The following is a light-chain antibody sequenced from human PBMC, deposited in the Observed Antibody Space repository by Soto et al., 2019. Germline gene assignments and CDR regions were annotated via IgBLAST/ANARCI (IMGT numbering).Light chain of an antibody. J-gene: IGKJ5*01. CDR2: AAS. CDR1: QSISNY. Sequence: IRMTQSPSSFSASTGDRVTITCRASQSISNYLNWYQQRPGKAPTLMIYAASSLQYGVPLRFSGSGSGTDFTLTISSLEPEDFAIYYCQQSFSTPITFGPGTRLEIK. CDR3: QQSFSTPIT. V-gene: IGKV1-39*01.